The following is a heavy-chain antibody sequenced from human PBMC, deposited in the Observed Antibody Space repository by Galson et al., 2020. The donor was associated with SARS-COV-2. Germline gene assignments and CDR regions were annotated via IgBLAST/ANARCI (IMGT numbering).Heavy chain of an antibody. D-gene: IGHD3-22*01. J-gene: IGHJ6*02. CDR3: ASNYYDSSGYYSGGMDV. CDR1: GFTFSSYE. CDR2: ISSSGSTI. V-gene: IGHV3-48*03. Sequence: GGSLSLSCAASGFTFSSYEMNWVRQAPGKGLEWVSYISSSGSTIYYADSVKGRFTISRDNAKNSLYLQMNSLRAEDTAVYYCASNYYDSSGYYSGGMDVWGQGTTVTVSS.